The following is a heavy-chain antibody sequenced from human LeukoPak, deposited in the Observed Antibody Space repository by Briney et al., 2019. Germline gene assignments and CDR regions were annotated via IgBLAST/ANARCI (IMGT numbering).Heavy chain of an antibody. J-gene: IGHJ6*03. D-gene: IGHD5-18*01. CDR2: INQGESAK. CDR3: ARDQWLQSDYYMDV. CDR1: GFTFSRYW. V-gene: IGHV3-7*01. Sequence: PGGSLRLSCAASGFTFSRYWMSWVRQAPGKGLEWVASINQGESAKFYGDSVRGRFTISRDNAKNSLFLQMNSLRAEDTAVYYCARDQWLQSDYYMDVWGKGTTVTVSS.